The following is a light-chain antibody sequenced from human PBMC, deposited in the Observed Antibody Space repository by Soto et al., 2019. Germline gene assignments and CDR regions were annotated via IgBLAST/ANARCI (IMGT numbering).Light chain of an antibody. J-gene: IGKJ1*01. CDR1: QSISSW. CDR3: QQSNSYWT. V-gene: IGKV1-5*03. CDR2: KAS. Sequence: DIQMTQSPSTLSASVGDRVTITCRAGQSISSWLAWYQQKPGKAPKLLIYKASSLESGVPSRFSGSGSGTEFTLTISSLQPDDFATYYCQQSNSYWTFGQGTKV.